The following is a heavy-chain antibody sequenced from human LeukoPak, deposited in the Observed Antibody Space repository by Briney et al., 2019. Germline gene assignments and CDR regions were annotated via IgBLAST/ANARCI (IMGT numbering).Heavy chain of an antibody. Sequence: SQTLSLTCAISGDSVSSNSAAWNWIRQSPSRGLEWLGRTYYRSKWYIDYAVSVKSRITINPDTPKNQFYLQLNSVTPEDTAVYYCAREDSGYDWVGPGYSSSSYDYWGQGTLVTVSS. J-gene: IGHJ4*02. CDR3: AREDSGYDWVGPGYSSSSYDY. CDR2: TYYRSKWYI. V-gene: IGHV6-1*01. CDR1: GDSVSSNSAA. D-gene: IGHD6-13*01.